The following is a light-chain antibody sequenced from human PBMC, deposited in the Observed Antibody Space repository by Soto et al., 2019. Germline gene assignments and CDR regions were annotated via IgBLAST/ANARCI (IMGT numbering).Light chain of an antibody. CDR1: SGHSNYA. Sequence: QPVLTQSPSASASLGASVKLTCTLSSGHSNYAIAWHQQQPEKGPRYLMKLNSDGSHSKGGGLPDRFSGSSSGAERYLTIERLQSEDADDYYRQTWGTGTPLVFGGGTKVTVL. CDR2: LNSDGSH. CDR3: QTWGTGTPLV. J-gene: IGLJ3*02. V-gene: IGLV4-69*01.